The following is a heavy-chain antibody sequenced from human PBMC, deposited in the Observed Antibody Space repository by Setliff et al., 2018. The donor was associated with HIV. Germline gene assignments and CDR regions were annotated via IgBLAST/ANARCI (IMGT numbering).Heavy chain of an antibody. V-gene: IGHV1-18*01. J-gene: IGHJ4*02. D-gene: IGHD6-25*01. CDR2: ISAYNGNT. CDR3: ARGFRAAEYPYYFDY. Sequence: ASVKVSCKASGYTFTSYGISWVRQAPGQGLEWMGWISAYNGNTNYAQKLQGRVTMTTDTSTSTAYMELRSLRSDDTAVYYCARGFRAAEYPYYFDYWGQGTLVTVSS. CDR1: GYTFTSYG.